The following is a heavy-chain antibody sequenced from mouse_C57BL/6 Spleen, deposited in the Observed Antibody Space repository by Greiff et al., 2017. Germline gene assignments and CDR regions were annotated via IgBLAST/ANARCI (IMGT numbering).Heavy chain of an antibody. Sequence: VQLQQSGAELVRPGASVTLSCKASGYTFTDYEMHWVKQTPVHGLEWIGAIDPETGGTAYNQKFKGKAILTADKSSSTAYMELRSLTSEDSAVXYCTRRGLGRYYYAMDYWGQGTSVTVSS. CDR2: IDPETGGT. CDR1: GYTFTDYE. V-gene: IGHV1-15*01. D-gene: IGHD4-1*01. CDR3: TRRGLGRYYYAMDY. J-gene: IGHJ4*01.